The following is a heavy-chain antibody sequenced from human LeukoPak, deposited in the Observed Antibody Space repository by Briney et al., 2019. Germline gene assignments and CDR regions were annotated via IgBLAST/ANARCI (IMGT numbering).Heavy chain of an antibody. Sequence: ASVKVSCKASGYTFTTNGISWVRQAPGQGLEWMGWIKSNNGNTNYAQKLQGRITLTIDTSTSTAYTELRSLRSDDTAVYYCARRRIADDSGSFYGSWGQGTQVTVSS. D-gene: IGHD1-26*01. CDR3: ARRRIADDSGSFYGS. CDR1: GYTFTTNG. CDR2: IKSNNGNT. J-gene: IGHJ5*02. V-gene: IGHV1-18*01.